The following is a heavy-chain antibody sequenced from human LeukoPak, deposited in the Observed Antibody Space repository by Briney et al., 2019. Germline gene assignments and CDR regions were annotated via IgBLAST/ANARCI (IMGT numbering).Heavy chain of an antibody. J-gene: IGHJ4*02. V-gene: IGHV3-23*01. CDR3: AKEGAKLKDDILDY. CDR2: ISGSGGST. D-gene: IGHD3-9*01. Sequence: GGSLRLSCAASGFTFSSYSMNWVRQAPGKGLEWVSAISGSGGSTYYADSVKGRFTISRDNSKNTLYLQMNSLRAEDTAVYYCAKEGAKLKDDILDYWDQGTLVTVSS. CDR1: GFTFSSYS.